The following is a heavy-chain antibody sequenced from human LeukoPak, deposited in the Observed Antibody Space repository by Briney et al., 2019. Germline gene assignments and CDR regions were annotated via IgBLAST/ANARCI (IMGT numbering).Heavy chain of an antibody. CDR2: INPNSGGT. D-gene: IGHD1-26*01. J-gene: IGHJ4*02. CDR1: GYTFXGYY. Sequence: SVTVSCXAXGYTFXGYYMHWVRQAPGQGLEWMGWINPNSGGTNYAQKFQGRVTMTRDTSISTAYMELSRLRSDDTAVYYCAREPGFSGSYPVDYWGQGTLVTVSS. CDR3: AREPGFSGSYPVDY. V-gene: IGHV1-2*02.